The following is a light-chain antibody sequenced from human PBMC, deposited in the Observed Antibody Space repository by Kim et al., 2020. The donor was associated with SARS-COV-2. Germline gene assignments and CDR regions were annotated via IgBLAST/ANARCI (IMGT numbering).Light chain of an antibody. CDR3: QSYDSGLRGWV. J-gene: IGLJ3*02. CDR2: RYS. Sequence: QSVLTQPPTVSGSPGERVTISCTGSSSNTGVGYDVHWYQQFPGTAPRLLIFRYSYRPSGVPYRFSGFKSGTSASLVITGLQAEDEADYYCQSYDSGLRGWVFGGGTQLTVL. CDR1: SSNTGVGYD. V-gene: IGLV1-40*01.